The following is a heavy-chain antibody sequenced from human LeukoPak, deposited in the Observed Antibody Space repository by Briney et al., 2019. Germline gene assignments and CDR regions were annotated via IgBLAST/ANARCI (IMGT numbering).Heavy chain of an antibody. V-gene: IGHV3-7*04. J-gene: IGHJ4*02. CDR2: INRDGREK. D-gene: IGHD5-12*01. CDR3: ARGEGYSGHAD. CDR1: GFTFSSYW. Sequence: GGSLRLSCAASGFTFSSYWMSWVRQAPGKGLEWVTNINRDGREKDYVDSVKGRFTISRDNAKNSLYLQMNSLRAEDTAVYYCARGEGYSGHADWGQGTLVTVSS.